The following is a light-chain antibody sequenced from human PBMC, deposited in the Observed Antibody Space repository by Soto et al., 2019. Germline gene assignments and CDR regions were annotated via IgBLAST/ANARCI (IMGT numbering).Light chain of an antibody. CDR3: MQALQTPYT. V-gene: IGKV2-28*01. CDR2: LGS. J-gene: IGKJ2*01. CDR1: QSLLHSNGYNY. Sequence: DIVMTQSPLSLPVTPGEPASISCRSSQSLLHSNGYNYLDWYLQKPGQSPQLLVYLGSYRASGVPDRFSGSGSSTDFTLKISRVEAEDVGVYYCMQALQTPYTLGQGTKLEIK.